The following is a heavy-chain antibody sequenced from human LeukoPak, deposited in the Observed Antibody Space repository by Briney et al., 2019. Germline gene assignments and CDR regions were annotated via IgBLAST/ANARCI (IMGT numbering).Heavy chain of an antibody. CDR3: ARATRGIKDDFWSGFNWFDP. J-gene: IGHJ5*02. D-gene: IGHD3-3*01. CDR1: GGTFSSYA. V-gene: IGHV1-69*04. Sequence: SVKVSCKASGGTFSSYAISWVRQAPGQGLQWMGRIIPIFGIANYAQKFQGRVTITADKSTSTAYMELSSLRSEDTAVYYCARATRGIKDDFWSGFNWFDPWGQGTLVTVSS. CDR2: IIPIFGIA.